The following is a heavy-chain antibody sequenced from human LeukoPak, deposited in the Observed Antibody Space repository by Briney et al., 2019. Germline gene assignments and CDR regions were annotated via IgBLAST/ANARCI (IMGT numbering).Heavy chain of an antibody. V-gene: IGHV4-61*01. Sequence: SETLSLTCTVSGGSISSSSYYWSWIRQPPGKGLEWIGYIYYSGSTNYNPSLKSRVTISVDTSKNQFSLKLSSVTAADTAVYYCARDLSGKDWFDPWGQGTLVTVSS. J-gene: IGHJ5*02. CDR1: GGSISSSSYY. CDR2: IYYSGST. CDR3: ARDLSGKDWFDP. D-gene: IGHD3-10*01.